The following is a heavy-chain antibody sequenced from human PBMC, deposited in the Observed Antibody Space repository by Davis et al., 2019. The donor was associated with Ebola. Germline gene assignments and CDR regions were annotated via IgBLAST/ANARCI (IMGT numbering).Heavy chain of an antibody. CDR1: GFTFSSYG. V-gene: IGHV3-33*01. CDR3: AREGTTIVVEPFDY. CDR2: IWYDGSNK. J-gene: IGHJ4*02. Sequence: GESLKISCAASGFTFSSYGMHWVRQAPGKGLEWVAVIWYDGSNKYYADSVKGRFTISRDNSKNTLYLQMNSLRAEDTAVYYCAREGTTIVVEPFDYWGQGTLVTVSS. D-gene: IGHD2-15*01.